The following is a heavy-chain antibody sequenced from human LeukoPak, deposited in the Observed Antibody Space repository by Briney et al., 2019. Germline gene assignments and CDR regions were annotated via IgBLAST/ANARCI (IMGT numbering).Heavy chain of an antibody. Sequence: GESLKISCKGSGYSFTSYWISWVRQMPGKGLEWMGRIDPSDSYTNYSPSFQGHVTISADKSISTAYLQWSSLKASDTAMYYCASGVAASNGMDVWGKGTTVTVSS. CDR1: GYSFTSYW. CDR2: IDPSDSYT. D-gene: IGHD2-15*01. J-gene: IGHJ6*04. V-gene: IGHV5-10-1*01. CDR3: ASGVAASNGMDV.